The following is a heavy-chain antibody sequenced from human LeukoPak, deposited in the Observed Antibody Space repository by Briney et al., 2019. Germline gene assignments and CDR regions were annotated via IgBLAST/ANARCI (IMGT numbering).Heavy chain of an antibody. CDR1: GFTFSRYA. J-gene: IGHJ4*02. Sequence: GESLRLSCAASGFTFSRYAMSWVRQAPGKGLEWVSAISGSGGSTYYADSVKGRFTISRDNSKNTLYLQMNSLRAEDTAVYYCAPAPYSSSWHFDYWGQGTLVTVSS. D-gene: IGHD6-13*01. V-gene: IGHV3-23*01. CDR2: ISGSGGST. CDR3: APAPYSSSWHFDY.